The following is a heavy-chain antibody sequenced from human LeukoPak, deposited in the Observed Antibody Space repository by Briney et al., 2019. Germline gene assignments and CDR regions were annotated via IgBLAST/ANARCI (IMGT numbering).Heavy chain of an antibody. CDR2: IKQDGSEK. D-gene: IGHD6-13*01. CDR3: ARVGVEQQLEEYYFDY. Sequence: GGSLRLSCAASGFTFSSYWMSWVPQAPGRALEWVANIKQDGSEKYYVDSVKGRFTISRDNAKNSLYLQMNSLRAEDTAVYYCARVGVEQQLEEYYFDYWGQGTLVTVSS. CDR1: GFTFSSYW. V-gene: IGHV3-7*03. J-gene: IGHJ4*02.